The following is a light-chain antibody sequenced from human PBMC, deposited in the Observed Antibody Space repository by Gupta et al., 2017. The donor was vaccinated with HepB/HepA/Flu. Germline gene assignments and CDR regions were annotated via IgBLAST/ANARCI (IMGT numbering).Light chain of an antibody. J-gene: IGKJ4*01. CDR2: DAS. Sequence: EIVLTQSPATLSLSPGERATLSCGASESVRSRYLAWYQQKPGLAPRLLMYDASKRATGIPDRFSCSGSGTDFTLTISRLEPEDFAVYYCQQYGSSPLTFGGGTKVEIK. V-gene: IGKV3D-20*01. CDR1: ESVRSRY. CDR3: QQYGSSPLT.